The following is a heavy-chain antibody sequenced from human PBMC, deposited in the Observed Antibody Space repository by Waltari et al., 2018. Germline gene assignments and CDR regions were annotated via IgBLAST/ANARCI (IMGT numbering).Heavy chain of an antibody. V-gene: IGHV1-69*01. J-gene: IGHJ3*02. Sequence: QVQLVQSGAEVKKPGASVKVSCKASGYTFTGYYMHWVRQAPGQGLEWMGGIIPIFGTANYAQKFQGRVTITADESTSTAYMELSSLRSEDTAVYYCARENAFDIWGQGTMVTVSS. CDR3: ARENAFDI. CDR2: IIPIFGTA. CDR1: GYTFTGYY.